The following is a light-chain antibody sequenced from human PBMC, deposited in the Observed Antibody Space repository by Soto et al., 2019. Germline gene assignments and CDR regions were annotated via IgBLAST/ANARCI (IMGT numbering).Light chain of an antibody. CDR3: QERSNWLT. J-gene: IGKJ4*01. CDR1: QSVSSY. V-gene: IGKV3-11*01. Sequence: EIVLTQSPATLSLSPGERATLSCRASQSVSSYLAWYQQKPGQAPRLLIYDASNRATGIPDRFSGSGSGTDFTLTIISLEPEDFAVDYCQERSNWLTFGGGTRMDIK. CDR2: DAS.